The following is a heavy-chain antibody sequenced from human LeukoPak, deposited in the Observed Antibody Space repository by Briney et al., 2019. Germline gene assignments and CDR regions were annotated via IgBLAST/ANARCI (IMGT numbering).Heavy chain of an antibody. CDR3: ARGGEAALGYYYYMDV. J-gene: IGHJ6*03. V-gene: IGHV1-46*01. CDR2: INPSGGST. D-gene: IGHD3-16*01. Sequence: GASVKVSCKASGYTFTSYYMHWVRQAPGQGLEWMGIINPSGGSTSYAQKFQGRVTMTRDMSTSTVYMELSSLRSEDTAVYYCARGGEAALGYYYYMDVWGKGTTVTVSS. CDR1: GYTFTSYY.